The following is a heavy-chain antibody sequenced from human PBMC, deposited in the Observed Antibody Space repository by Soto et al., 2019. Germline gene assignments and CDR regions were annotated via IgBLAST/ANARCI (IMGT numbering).Heavy chain of an antibody. D-gene: IGHD3-3*01. CDR3: PSDYPYDFWSGHYNWLDP. V-gene: IGHV3-33*01. CDR1: GFTFGSYG. Sequence: GGSLRLSCAASGFTFGSYGMHWVRQAPGKGLEWVAVIWYDGSNKYYADSVKGRFTISRDNSKNTLYLQMTSLSAKDTAVYYCPSDYPYDFWSGHYNWLDPWGQGNLVTPSS. J-gene: IGHJ5*02. CDR2: IWYDGSNK.